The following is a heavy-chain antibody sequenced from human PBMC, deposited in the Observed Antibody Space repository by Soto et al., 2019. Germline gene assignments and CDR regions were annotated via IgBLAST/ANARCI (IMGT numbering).Heavy chain of an antibody. CDR3: VXXXCXXGSCXACXXFDL. D-gene: IGHD2-15*01. CDR2: ISASTRNT. J-gene: IGHJ2*01. V-gene: IGHV1-18*01. Sequence: QVQXVQSGGEVKKXGASVKVSCQASGYTFSDYAISWVRQAPGQGLEWMGWISASTRNTDQAQNFQGRXIXTXDTXXXXXXXXXXXXXXXXXXXXXXVXXXCXXGSCXACXXFDLWGRGTLVTVSS. CDR1: GYTFSDYA.